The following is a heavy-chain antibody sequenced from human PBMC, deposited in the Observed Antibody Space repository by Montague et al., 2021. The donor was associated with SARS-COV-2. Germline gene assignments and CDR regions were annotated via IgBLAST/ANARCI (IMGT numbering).Heavy chain of an antibody. CDR3: ARETLTADAFDI. J-gene: IGHJ3*02. Sequence: SETLYLTCTVSGASVGSSDWGWIRQSPGKGLEWIGYFYSVGSTDYNPSLKSRATISRDTSKNQFSLKVRSLTAADTAVYYFARETLTADAFDIWGQGTMVTGSS. V-gene: IGHV4-59*02. CDR2: FYSVGST. CDR1: GASVGSSD. D-gene: IGHD3-9*01.